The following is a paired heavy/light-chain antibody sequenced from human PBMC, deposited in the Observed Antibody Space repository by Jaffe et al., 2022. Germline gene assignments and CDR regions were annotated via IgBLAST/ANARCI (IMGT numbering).Light chain of an antibody. J-gene: IGLJ2*01. CDR2: DVS. CDR1: SSDVGGYNY. Sequence: QSALTQPRSVSGSPGQSVTISCTGTSSDVGGYNYVSWYQQHPGKAPKLMIYDVSKRPSGVPDRFSGSKSGNTASLTISGLQAEDEADYYCCSYAGSYIYVVFGGGTKLTVL. CDR3: CSYAGSYIYVV. V-gene: IGLV2-11*01.
Heavy chain of an antibody. V-gene: IGHV4-61*02. CDR1: GGSISSGSYY. CDR2: IYTSGST. Sequence: QVQLQESGPGLVKPSQTLSLTCTVSGGSISSGSYYWSWIRQPAGKGLEWIGRIYTSGSTNYNPSLKSRVTISVDTSKNQFSLKLSSVTAADTAVYYCARGRAYYDILTGGSGSGYWFDPWGQGTLVTVSS. J-gene: IGHJ5*02. CDR3: ARGRAYYDILTGGSGSGYWFDP. D-gene: IGHD3-9*01.